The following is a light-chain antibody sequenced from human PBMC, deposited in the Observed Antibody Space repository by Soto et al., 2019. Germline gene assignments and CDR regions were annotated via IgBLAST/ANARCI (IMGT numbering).Light chain of an antibody. Sequence: EIVMTQSPATLSVTPGERATLSCRASQSVSSNLAWYQQKPGQAPRLLMFNASTRATGIPARFSGSGSGTEFTLTITSLQSEDFAVYYCQQFNYWPPLTFGGGTKVDIK. V-gene: IGKV3-15*01. J-gene: IGKJ4*01. CDR1: QSVSSN. CDR3: QQFNYWPPLT. CDR2: NAS.